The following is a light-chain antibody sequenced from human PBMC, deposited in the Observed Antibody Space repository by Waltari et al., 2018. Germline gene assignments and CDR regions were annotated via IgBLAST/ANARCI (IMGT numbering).Light chain of an antibody. CDR2: AAS. CDR3: QQSYTAPMYT. V-gene: IGKV1-39*01. J-gene: IGKJ2*01. Sequence: PSSLAASVGDRVTITCRASQSINTNLNWYQQKPGKAPKVLIYAASTLKSGVPSRFSGSGSGTDFTLTISSLQPEDFAVYYCQQSYTAPMYTFGQGTKLEV. CDR1: QSINTN.